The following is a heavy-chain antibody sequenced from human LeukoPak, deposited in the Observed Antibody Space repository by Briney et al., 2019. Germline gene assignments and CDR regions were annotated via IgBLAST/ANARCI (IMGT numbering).Heavy chain of an antibody. V-gene: IGHV4-34*01. CDR1: GGSFSAYF. D-gene: IGHD3-16*02. Sequence: PSETLSLTCAVSGGSFSAYFWRWIRQPPGKGLEWIGDVGHSGSADYNPSLKSRVTISADPSKSQFSLKLSSVTAADTAVYYCARGRESTYYDYVWGSYRYTAFDIWGQGTMVTVSS. CDR3: ARGRESTYYDYVWGSYRYTAFDI. J-gene: IGHJ3*02. CDR2: VGHSGSA.